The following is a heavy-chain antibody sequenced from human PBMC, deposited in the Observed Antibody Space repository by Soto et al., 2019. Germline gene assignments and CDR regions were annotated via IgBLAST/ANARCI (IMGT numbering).Heavy chain of an antibody. CDR1: GGSVSSGSYY. V-gene: IGHV4-61*01. CDR2: VYYRGSN. CDR3: AKGSSSWPYYFDS. J-gene: IGHJ4*02. Sequence: SETLSLTCIVSGGSVSSGSYYWSWIRQPPGKGMEWIGYVYYRGSNNYNPTLKSRVNISVDTTKNKYSLKISSFTAADTAVYYCAKGSSSWPYYFDSWGQGGLVTVS. D-gene: IGHD6-13*01.